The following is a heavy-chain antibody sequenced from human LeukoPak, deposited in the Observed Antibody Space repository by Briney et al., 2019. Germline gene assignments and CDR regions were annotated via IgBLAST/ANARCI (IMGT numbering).Heavy chain of an antibody. J-gene: IGHJ3*02. Sequence: SETLSLTCAVYGGSFSGYYWSWIRQPPGKGLEWIGEINHSGSTNYNPSLKSRVTISVDTSKNQFSLKLSSVTAADTAVNYCASTLFGGGYCSSTSCYGDDAFDIWGQGTMVTVSS. V-gene: IGHV4-34*01. CDR1: GGSFSGYY. CDR3: ASTLFGGGYCSSTSCYGDDAFDI. D-gene: IGHD2-2*01. CDR2: INHSGST.